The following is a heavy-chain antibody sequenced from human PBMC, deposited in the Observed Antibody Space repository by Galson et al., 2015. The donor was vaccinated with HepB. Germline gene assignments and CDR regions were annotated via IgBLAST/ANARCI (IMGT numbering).Heavy chain of an antibody. V-gene: IGHV1-46*01. Sequence: SVKVSCKASGYTFTSYYMHWVRQAPGQGLEWMGIINPSGGSTSYAQKFQGRVTMTRDTSTSTVYMELSSLRSEDTAVYYCARGGGYGDYYYYYGMDVWGQGTTVTVSS. CDR1: GYTFTSYY. CDR2: INPSGGST. D-gene: IGHD4-17*01. J-gene: IGHJ6*02. CDR3: ARGGGYGDYYYYYGMDV.